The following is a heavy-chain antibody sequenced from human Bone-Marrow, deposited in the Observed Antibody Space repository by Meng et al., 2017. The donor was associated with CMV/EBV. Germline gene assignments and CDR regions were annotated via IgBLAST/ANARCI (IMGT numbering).Heavy chain of an antibody. CDR2: IYHSGST. Sequence: SETLSLTCTVSGYSISSGYYWGWIRQPPGKGLEWIGSIYHSGSTYYNPSLKSRVTISVDTSKNQFSLKLSSVTAADTAVYYCARDESKWLRSLGYWGQGTLVTVSS. CDR3: ARDESKWLRSLGY. V-gene: IGHV4-38-2*02. D-gene: IGHD5-12*01. J-gene: IGHJ4*02. CDR1: GYSISSGYY.